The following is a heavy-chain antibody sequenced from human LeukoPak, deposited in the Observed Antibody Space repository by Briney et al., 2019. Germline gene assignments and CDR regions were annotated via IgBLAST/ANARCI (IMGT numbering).Heavy chain of an antibody. CDR1: GGSISSSSYY. CDR2: IYYSGST. V-gene: IGHV4-39*01. Sequence: SETLSLTCTVSGGSISSSSYYWGWIRQPPGKGLEWIGSIYYSGSTYYNPSLKSRVTISVDTSKNQFSLKLSSVTAADTAVYYCARGRSDYDFWSGYKRYYYGMDVWGQGTTVTVSS. CDR3: ARGRSDYDFWSGYKRYYYGMDV. J-gene: IGHJ6*02. D-gene: IGHD3-3*01.